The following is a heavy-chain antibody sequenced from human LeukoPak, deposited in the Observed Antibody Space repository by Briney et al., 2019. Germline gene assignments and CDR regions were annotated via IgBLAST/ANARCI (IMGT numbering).Heavy chain of an antibody. CDR3: ARPVGAIVLAY. J-gene: IGHJ4*02. CDR2: ISSSGSTI. D-gene: IGHD1-26*01. Sequence: GGSLRLSCAASGFTFSSYEMNWVRQAPGKGLEWVSYISSSGSTIYYADSVEGRFTISRDNAKNSLYLQMNSLRAEDTAVYYCARPVGAIVLAYWGQGTLVTVSS. CDR1: GFTFSSYE. V-gene: IGHV3-48*03.